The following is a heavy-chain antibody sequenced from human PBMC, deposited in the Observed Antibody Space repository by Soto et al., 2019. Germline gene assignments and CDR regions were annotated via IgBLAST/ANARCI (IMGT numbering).Heavy chain of an antibody. CDR3: ARDRRIPYYYYGMDV. Sequence: SETLSLTCTVSGGSVSSGSYYWSWIRQPPGKGLEWIGYIYYSGSTNYNPSLKSRVTISVDTSKNQFSLKLSSVTAADTAVYYCARDRRIPYYYYGMDVWGQGTTVTVSS. CDR2: IYYSGST. CDR1: GGSVSSGSYY. J-gene: IGHJ6*02. V-gene: IGHV4-61*01.